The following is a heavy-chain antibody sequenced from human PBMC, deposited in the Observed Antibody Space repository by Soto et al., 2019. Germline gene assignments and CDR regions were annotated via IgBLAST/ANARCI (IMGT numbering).Heavy chain of an antibody. CDR3: ARRWSGTDY. V-gene: IGHV4-59*01. CDR2: VHYSGTT. CDR1: GGSISIYY. Sequence: QVHLQESGPGLVKPSETLSLTCTVSGGSISIYYWNWIRQPPGKGLEWIGYVHYSGTTSYNPSVESRVTISLDTSKNQFSLSLTSVTAADTAVYYCARRWSGTDYWGQGTLVTVSS. D-gene: IGHD3-10*01. J-gene: IGHJ4*02.